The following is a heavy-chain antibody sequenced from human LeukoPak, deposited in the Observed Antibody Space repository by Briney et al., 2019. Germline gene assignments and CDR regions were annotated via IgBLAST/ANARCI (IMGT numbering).Heavy chain of an antibody. Sequence: GASVKVSCKASGGTFSSYAISWVRQAPGQGVEWMGWISPYYGDTNYAEKLQGRVTMTTDTFTSTAYMELRSLRSDDTAVYYCARVGLTVVTGDYWGQGTLVTVSS. V-gene: IGHV1-18*01. D-gene: IGHD2-21*02. CDR2: ISPYYGDT. CDR1: GGTFSSYA. J-gene: IGHJ4*02. CDR3: ARVGLTVVTGDY.